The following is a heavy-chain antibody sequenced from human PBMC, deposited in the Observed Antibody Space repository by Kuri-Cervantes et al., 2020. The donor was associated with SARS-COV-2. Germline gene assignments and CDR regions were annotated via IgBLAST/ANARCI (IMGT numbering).Heavy chain of an antibody. Sequence: GGSLRLSCSASGFTFSIYAMHWVRQAPGKELEYVAAISSNGGSTYYADSVKGRFTISRDNSKNTLYLQMSSLRAEDTAVYYCVRSGAVTGTFDYWGQGTLVTVSS. J-gene: IGHJ4*02. D-gene: IGHD6-19*01. V-gene: IGHV3-64D*08. CDR2: ISSNGGST. CDR1: GFTFSIYA. CDR3: VRSGAVTGTFDY.